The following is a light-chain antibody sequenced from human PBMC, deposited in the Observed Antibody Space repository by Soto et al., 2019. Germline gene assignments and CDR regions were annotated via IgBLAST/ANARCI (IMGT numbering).Light chain of an antibody. V-gene: IGKV1-9*01. J-gene: IGKJ4*01. CDR2: SAS. CDR3: QQLNTYPLN. CDR1: QGISSY. Sequence: DIQMTQSPSSLSASVGDRVTITCRASQGISSYVAWYQQKSGKAPKLLIYSASTLQGGVPSRFSGTGSGTDFTLTINSLQPEDFETYYCQQLNTYPLNFGRAAKVDI.